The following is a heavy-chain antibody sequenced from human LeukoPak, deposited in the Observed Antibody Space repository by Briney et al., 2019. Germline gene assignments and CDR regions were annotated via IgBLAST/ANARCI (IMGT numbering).Heavy chain of an antibody. CDR2: INSVGINT. Sequence: GGSLRLSCAASGFTFSNYWMHWVRQAPGKGLVWISRINSVGINTSYADSVKSRFTISRDNAKNTLNLQMNSLRAEDTAVYYCARDLGQYYDTSDNWFDPWGQGTLVTVSS. V-gene: IGHV3-74*01. CDR1: GFTFSNYW. CDR3: ARDLGQYYDTSDNWFDP. D-gene: IGHD3-22*01. J-gene: IGHJ5*02.